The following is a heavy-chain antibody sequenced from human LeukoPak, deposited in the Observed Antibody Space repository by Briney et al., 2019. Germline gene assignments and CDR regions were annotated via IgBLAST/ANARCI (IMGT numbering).Heavy chain of an antibody. CDR2: INHSGST. V-gene: IGHV4-34*01. J-gene: IGHJ3*01. D-gene: IGHD6-13*01. CDR3: ARISSSNWYNERGAFDV. CDR1: GVSFSGYY. Sequence: SETLSLTCAVYGVSFSGYYWNWIRQPPGKELEWIGEINHSGSTNYNPSLKSRLTISVDTSKNQFSLKLRSVTAADTAVYYCARISSSNWYNERGAFDVWGQGTMVTVSS.